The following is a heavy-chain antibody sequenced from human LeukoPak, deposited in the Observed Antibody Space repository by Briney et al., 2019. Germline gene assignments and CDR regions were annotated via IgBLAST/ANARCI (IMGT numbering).Heavy chain of an antibody. J-gene: IGHJ6*02. CDR2: TYYRSKWYN. V-gene: IGHV6-1*01. D-gene: IGHD1-26*01. CDR1: GDSVSSNSAA. CDR3: ARDLEEVGAGRYYYGMDV. Sequence: SQTLSLTCAISGDSVSSNSAAWNWIRQSPSRGLEWLGRTYYRSKWYNDYAVSVKSRITINPDTSKNQFSLQLTSVTPEDTAVYYCARDLEEVGAGRYYYGMDVWGQGTPVTVSS.